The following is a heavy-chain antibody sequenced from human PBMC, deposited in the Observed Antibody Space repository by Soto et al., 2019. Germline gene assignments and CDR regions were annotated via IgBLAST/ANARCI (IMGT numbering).Heavy chain of an antibody. V-gene: IGHV3-64D*08. D-gene: IGHD6-19*01. CDR3: VKSEVTGNGYFDL. J-gene: IGHJ2*01. Sequence: GGSLRLSCSASGFIFSNYDMHWVRQAPGKGLEYVSTVTNNGGSTYHADSVKGRFTISRDNSKNTLYLQMSSLRTENTAMYYCVKSEVTGNGYFDLWGRGTLVTVSS. CDR2: VTNNGGST. CDR1: GFIFSNYD.